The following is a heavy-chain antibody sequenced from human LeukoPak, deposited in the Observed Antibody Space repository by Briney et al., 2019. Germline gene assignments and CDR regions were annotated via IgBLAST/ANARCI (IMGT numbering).Heavy chain of an antibody. J-gene: IGHJ4*02. V-gene: IGHV4-59*12. CDR2: IYYSGST. CDR1: GGSISSYY. Sequence: NPSETLSLTCTVSGGSISSYYWSWIRQPPGKGLEWIGYIYYSGSTNYNPSLKSRVTISVDTSKNQFSLKLSSVTAADTAVYYCARAASCSSTSCRFDYWGQGTLVTVSS. CDR3: ARAASCSSTSCRFDY. D-gene: IGHD2-2*01.